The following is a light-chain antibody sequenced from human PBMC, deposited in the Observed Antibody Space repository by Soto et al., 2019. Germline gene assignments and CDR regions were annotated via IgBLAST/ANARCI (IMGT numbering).Light chain of an antibody. CDR2: DVS. CDR1: SSDVGGYNY. Sequence: QSALTQPASVSGSPGQSITISCTGTSSDVGGYNYASWHQQHPGKAPKLMIYDVSNRPAGVSSRFSGSKSGNTASLTISGLQAEDEADYYCSSYTSSSHVVFGGGTKLTVL. CDR3: SSYTSSSHVV. V-gene: IGLV2-14*03. J-gene: IGLJ2*01.